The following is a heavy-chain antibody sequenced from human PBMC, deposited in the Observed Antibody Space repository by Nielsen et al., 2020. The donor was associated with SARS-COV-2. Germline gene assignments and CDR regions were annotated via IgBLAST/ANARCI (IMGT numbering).Heavy chain of an antibody. CDR3: VRDFRAQQLAWELEY. Sequence: ASVKVSCKSSGFTFRNFGFTWVRQAPGQGLEWMGWISASTGNTNFAESLQGRVTMTTDTSTNTIHMELRSLRSDDTAVYYCVRDFRAQQLAWELEYWGQGTLVTVSS. J-gene: IGHJ4*02. CDR1: GFTFRNFG. V-gene: IGHV1-18*04. D-gene: IGHD1-1*01. CDR2: ISASTGNT.